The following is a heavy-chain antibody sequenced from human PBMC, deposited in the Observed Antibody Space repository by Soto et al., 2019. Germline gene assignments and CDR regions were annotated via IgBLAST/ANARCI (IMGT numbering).Heavy chain of an antibody. V-gene: IGHV1-3*01. D-gene: IGHD2-15*01. J-gene: IGHJ6*03. Sequence: EASVKVSCKASGYTFTSYAMHWVRQAPGQGLEWMGWINAGNGNTKYSQKFQGRVTITRDTSASTAYMELSSLRSEDTAVYYCARGYCSGGSCYSIYMDVWGKGTTVTVSS. CDR3: ARGYCSGGSCYSIYMDV. CDR2: INAGNGNT. CDR1: GYTFTSYA.